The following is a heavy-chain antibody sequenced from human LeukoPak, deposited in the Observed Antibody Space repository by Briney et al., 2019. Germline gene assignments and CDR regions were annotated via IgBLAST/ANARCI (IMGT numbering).Heavy chain of an antibody. CDR1: GFTFSSYG. CDR2: ISYDGSNK. V-gene: IGHV3-30*03. CDR3: ARDRGLGLPNWFDS. J-gene: IGHJ5*01. Sequence: RGSLRLSCAASGFTFSSYGMHWVRQAPGKGLEWVAVISYDGSNKYYADSVKGRFTISRDNSKNTLYLQMDSLRVEDTAIYYCARDRGLGLPNWFDSWGQGTLVTVSS. D-gene: IGHD2-15*01.